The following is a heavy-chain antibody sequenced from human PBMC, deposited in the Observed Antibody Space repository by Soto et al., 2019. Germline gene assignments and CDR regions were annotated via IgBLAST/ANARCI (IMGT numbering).Heavy chain of an antibody. CDR2: TYYSGST. V-gene: IGHV4-31*03. CDR1: GGSISSGGYY. Sequence: PSETLSLTCTVSGGSISSGGYYWSWIRQHPGKGLEWIGYTYYSGSTYYNPSLKSRVTISVDTSKNQFSLKLSSVTAADTAVYYCARTSITIFGVVIPNWFDPWGQGTLVTVSS. CDR3: ARTSITIFGVVIPNWFDP. D-gene: IGHD3-3*01. J-gene: IGHJ5*02.